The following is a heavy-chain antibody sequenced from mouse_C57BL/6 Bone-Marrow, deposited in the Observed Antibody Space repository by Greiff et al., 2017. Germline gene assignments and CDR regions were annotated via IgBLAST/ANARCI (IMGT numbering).Heavy chain of an antibody. V-gene: IGHV1-62-2*01. Sequence: QVQLQQSGAELVKPGASVKLSCKASGYIFTEYTIHWVKQRSGQGLEWIGWFYPGSGSIKYNERFKDKATLTADKSSNTVYMELSRLTSEDPAVYFCARHERYYDYEGYVDYWGQGTTLTVSS. CDR2: FYPGSGSI. D-gene: IGHD2-4*01. J-gene: IGHJ2*01. CDR3: ARHERYYDYEGYVDY. CDR1: GYIFTEYT.